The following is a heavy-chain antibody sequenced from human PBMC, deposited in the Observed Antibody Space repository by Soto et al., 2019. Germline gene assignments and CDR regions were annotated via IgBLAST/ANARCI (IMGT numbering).Heavy chain of an antibody. CDR1: GGSISSSSYY. V-gene: IGHV4-39*01. Sequence: PSETLSLTCTVSGGSISSSSYYWGWIRQPPGKGLEWIGSIYYSGSTYYNPSLKSRVTISVDTSKNQFSLKLSSVTAADTAVYYCARRDGYNWKYFDYWGQGTLVTVSS. CDR3: ARRDGYNWKYFDY. D-gene: IGHD1-1*01. J-gene: IGHJ4*02. CDR2: IYYSGST.